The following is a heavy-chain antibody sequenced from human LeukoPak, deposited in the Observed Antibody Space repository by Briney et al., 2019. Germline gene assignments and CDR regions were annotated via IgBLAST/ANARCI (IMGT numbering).Heavy chain of an antibody. Sequence: ASVKVSRKASRYTFTDYYMHWVRQAPGQGLEWMGWINPNSGGTNYAQKFRDRVTMTRDTSISTAYMELSRLRSDDTAVYYCARGRSFDHWGQGTLVTVSS. CDR1: RYTFTDYY. CDR2: INPNSGGT. V-gene: IGHV1-2*02. CDR3: ARGRSFDH. J-gene: IGHJ4*02.